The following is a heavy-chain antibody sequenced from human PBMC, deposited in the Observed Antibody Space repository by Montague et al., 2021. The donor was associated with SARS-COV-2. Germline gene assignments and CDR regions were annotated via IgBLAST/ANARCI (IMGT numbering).Heavy chain of an antibody. V-gene: IGHV4-39*07. D-gene: IGHD1-20*01. J-gene: IGHJ4*02. Sequence: SETLSLTCSVSGGSITSSSYYWGWIRQSPDKGLEWIGNIYYSGSTYYNPSLKSRVTISVDTSKDQFSLKLSSVTAADTAVYYCVRDQGRSNWNYPDYWGQGTLVTVSS. CDR2: IYYSGST. CDR3: VRDQGRSNWNYPDY. CDR1: GGSITSSSYY.